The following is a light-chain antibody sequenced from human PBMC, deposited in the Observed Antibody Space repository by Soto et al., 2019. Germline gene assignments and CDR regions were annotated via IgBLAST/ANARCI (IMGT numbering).Light chain of an antibody. CDR2: DVT. Sequence: QSALTQPRSVSGSPGQSVTISCTGTSSDVGTYNYVSWYQQHPGKASKLMIYDVTKRPSGVPDRFSRSKSGNTASLTISGLQAEDEAQYYFCSYSGTYTWVFGGRTKLTVL. CDR3: CSYSGTYTWV. J-gene: IGLJ3*02. V-gene: IGLV2-11*01. CDR1: SSDVGTYNY.